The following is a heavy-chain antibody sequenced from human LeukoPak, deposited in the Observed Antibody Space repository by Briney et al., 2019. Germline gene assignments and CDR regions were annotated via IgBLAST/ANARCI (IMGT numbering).Heavy chain of an antibody. Sequence: GGSLRLSCAASGFTFSSYAMSWVRQAPGKGLEWVSYISSSGSTIYYADSVKGRFTISRDNAKNSLYLQMNSLRAEDTAVYYCASMVVPAESHAFDIWGQGTMVTVSS. V-gene: IGHV3-48*03. D-gene: IGHD2-2*01. CDR1: GFTFSSYA. CDR2: ISSSGSTI. CDR3: ASMVVPAESHAFDI. J-gene: IGHJ3*02.